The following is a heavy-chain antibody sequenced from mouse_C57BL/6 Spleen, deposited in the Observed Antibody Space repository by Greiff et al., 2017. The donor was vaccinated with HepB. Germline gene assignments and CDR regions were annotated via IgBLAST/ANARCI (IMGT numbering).Heavy chain of an antibody. CDR2: IDPSDSYT. V-gene: IGHV1-50*01. CDR3: ARFRSNDAMDY. CDR1: GYTFTSYW. D-gene: IGHD2-5*01. Sequence: VQLQQSGAELVKPGASVKLSCKASGYTFTSYWMQWVKQRPGQGLEWIGEIDPSDSYTNYNQKFKGKATLTVDTSSSTAYMQLSSLTSEDSAVYYCARFRSNDAMDYWGQGTSVTVSS. J-gene: IGHJ4*01.